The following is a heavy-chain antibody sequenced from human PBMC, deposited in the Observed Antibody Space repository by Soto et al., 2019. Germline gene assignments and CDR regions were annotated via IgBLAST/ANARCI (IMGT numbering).Heavy chain of an antibody. D-gene: IGHD3-16*01. CDR1: GGSISSGDYY. V-gene: IGHV4-30-4*01. CDR3: ARNDYDYVWESPGGDAFDI. Sequence: SETLSLTGIVSGGSISSGDYYWNWIRQPPGNGLEWIGFIYNSGSTYYNPSLKSRVTISVDTSKNQFSLKLTSVTAADTAVYYCARNDYDYVWESPGGDAFDIWGQGTLVTVSS. J-gene: IGHJ3*02. CDR2: IYNSGST.